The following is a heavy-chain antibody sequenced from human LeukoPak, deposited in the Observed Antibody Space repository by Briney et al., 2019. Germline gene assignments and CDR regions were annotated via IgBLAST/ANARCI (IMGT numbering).Heavy chain of an antibody. Sequence: SETLSLTCTVSGVSISSYYWSWIRQPPGKGLEWIGYIYYSGSTNYNPSLKSRVTISVDTSKNQFSLQLNSVTPEDTAVYYCARDGIQLWLPGYYYYGMDVWGQGTTVTVSS. J-gene: IGHJ6*02. D-gene: IGHD5-18*01. V-gene: IGHV4-59*12. CDR1: GVSISSYY. CDR2: IYYSGST. CDR3: ARDGIQLWLPGYYYYGMDV.